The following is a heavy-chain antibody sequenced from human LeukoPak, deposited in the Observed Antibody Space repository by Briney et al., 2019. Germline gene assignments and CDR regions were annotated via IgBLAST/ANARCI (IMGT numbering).Heavy chain of an antibody. Sequence: GGSLRLSCAASGFTFSSYAMHWVRQAPGKGLEWVSGISWNSGSIGYADSVKGRFTISRDNAKNSLYLQMNSLRAEDTALYYCAKASSSWYEFDYWGQGTLVTVSS. CDR3: AKASSSWYEFDY. V-gene: IGHV3-9*01. CDR2: ISWNSGSI. J-gene: IGHJ4*02. CDR1: GFTFSSYA. D-gene: IGHD6-13*01.